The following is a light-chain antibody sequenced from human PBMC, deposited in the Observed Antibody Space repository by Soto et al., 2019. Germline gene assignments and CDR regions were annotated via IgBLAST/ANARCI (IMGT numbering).Light chain of an antibody. Sequence: QSALAQPRSVSGSPGQSVTISCAGSSSDIGAYDYVSWFQQHPGKAPKLMIYDVNKRPSGVPARFSASKSGNTASLTISGLQADDEADYYCCSFVGGFPFVFGTGTKVTVL. CDR1: SSDIGAYDY. CDR2: DVN. CDR3: CSFVGGFPFV. J-gene: IGLJ1*01. V-gene: IGLV2-11*01.